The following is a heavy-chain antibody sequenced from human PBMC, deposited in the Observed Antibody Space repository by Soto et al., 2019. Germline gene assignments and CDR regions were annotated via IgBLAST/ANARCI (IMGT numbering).Heavy chain of an antibody. Sequence: GGSLRLSCAASGFTFSSYAMSWVRQAPGKGLEWVSAISGSGGSTYYADSVKGRFTISRDNSKNTLYLQMNSLRAEDTAVYYCAKGTGIQLTTTLGLHVNMAYYFDYWGQGTLVTVSS. V-gene: IGHV3-23*01. CDR1: GFTFSSYA. J-gene: IGHJ4*02. D-gene: IGHD5-18*01. CDR3: AKGTGIQLTTTLGLHVNMAYYFDY. CDR2: ISGSGGST.